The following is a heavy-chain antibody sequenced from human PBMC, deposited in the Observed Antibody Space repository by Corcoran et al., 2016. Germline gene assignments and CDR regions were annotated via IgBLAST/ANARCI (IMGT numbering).Heavy chain of an antibody. V-gene: IGHV3-15*01. CDR3: TTEHLVGANDGWGDY. D-gene: IGHD1-26*01. Sequence: EVQLVESGGGLVKPGGSLRLSCAASGFTFSNAWMSWVRQAPGKGMEWVGRIKRKTDGGTTDYAAPVKGRFTISRDDSKNTLYLQMNSLKTWDTAVYYCTTEHLVGANDGWGDYWGQGTLVTVSA. CDR1: GFTFSNAW. J-gene: IGHJ4*02. CDR2: IKRKTDGGTT.